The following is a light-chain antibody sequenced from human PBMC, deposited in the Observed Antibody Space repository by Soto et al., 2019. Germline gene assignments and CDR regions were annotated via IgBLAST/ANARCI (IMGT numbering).Light chain of an antibody. J-gene: IGKJ1*01. CDR2: DAS. CDR1: QSVSTN. CDR3: HSYDKWHQGT. Sequence: EIVMTQFPATLSESPGERVTLSCRASQSVSTNVAWYQQKPGEAPRLLIFDASARAVDIPGRFSGSVSGTEFTLTISSLQPEDFAVYFCHSYDKWHQGTFGQGTKVDIK. V-gene: IGKV3D-15*01.